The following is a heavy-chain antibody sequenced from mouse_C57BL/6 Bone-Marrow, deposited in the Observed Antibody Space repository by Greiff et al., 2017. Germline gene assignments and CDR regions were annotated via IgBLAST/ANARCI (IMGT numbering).Heavy chain of an antibody. V-gene: IGHV1-64*01. CDR3: ARSKGNYGRFAY. CDR2: IHPNSGST. J-gene: IGHJ3*01. CDR1: GYTFTSYW. Sequence: VQLQQSGAELVKPGASVKLSCKASGYTFTSYWMHWVKQRPGRGLEWIGMIHPNSGSTNYNEKFKSKATLTVDKSSSTAYMQLSSLTSEDSAVYYCARSKGNYGRFAYWGQGTLVTVSA. D-gene: IGHD2-1*01.